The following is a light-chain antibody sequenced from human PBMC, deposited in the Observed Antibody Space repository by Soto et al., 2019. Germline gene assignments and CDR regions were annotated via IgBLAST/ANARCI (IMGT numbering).Light chain of an antibody. Sequence: DIQMTQSPSTLSASVGDGVTITCRASQNIGSWFAWYQQKPGEAPKLLISKATNLQSGVPSRFSGSGSGTDFSLTISSLQPVDSATYFCQQYNDFQYSFGPGTKLDI. J-gene: IGKJ2*01. CDR2: KAT. V-gene: IGKV1-5*03. CDR3: QQYNDFQYS. CDR1: QNIGSW.